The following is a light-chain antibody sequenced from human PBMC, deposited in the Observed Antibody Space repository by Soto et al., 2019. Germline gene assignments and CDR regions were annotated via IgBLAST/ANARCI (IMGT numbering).Light chain of an antibody. J-gene: IGLJ2*01. CDR2: DVS. CDR1: SSDVGDYDY. V-gene: IGLV2-14*01. CDR3: NSYTSSSTLV. Sequence: QSALTQPASVSGSPGQSITISCTGTSSDVGDYDYVSWYQQHPGKAPKLMIYDVSNRPSGVSNRFSGSKSGNSASLTICGLQAEDEADYYCNSYTSSSTLVFGGGTKVTVL.